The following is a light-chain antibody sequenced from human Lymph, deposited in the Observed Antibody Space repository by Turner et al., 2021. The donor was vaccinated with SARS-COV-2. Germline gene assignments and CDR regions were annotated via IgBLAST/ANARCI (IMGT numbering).Light chain of an antibody. CDR3: QQSYSTPIT. CDR2: AAS. J-gene: IGKJ5*01. CDR1: QGISSY. V-gene: IGKV1-39*01. Sequence: DIQMTQSTSSLSASVGDRVTITCRASQGISSYLNWYQQKPGKAPTIVIYAASRFQSGVPSRLSGSGSGTDFTLTISSLQPEDFAIYNCQQSYSTPITFGQGTRLEIK.